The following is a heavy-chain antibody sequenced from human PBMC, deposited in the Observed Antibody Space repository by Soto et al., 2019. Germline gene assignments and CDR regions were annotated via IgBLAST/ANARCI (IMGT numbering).Heavy chain of an antibody. D-gene: IGHD2-21*02. J-gene: IGHJ2*01. CDR1: GFNFSNYW. CDR2: IRQDGGDK. CDR3: ARIDCGGNCYSRSWYFDI. Sequence: TVGSLRLSCVASGFNFSNYWMGWVRHAPGKGLEWVANIRQDGGDKRDLDSVKGRFTISRDNAQNSLYLQMNSLRAEDTAVYYCARIDCGGNCYSRSWYFDIWGRGTLVTVAS. V-gene: IGHV3-7*03.